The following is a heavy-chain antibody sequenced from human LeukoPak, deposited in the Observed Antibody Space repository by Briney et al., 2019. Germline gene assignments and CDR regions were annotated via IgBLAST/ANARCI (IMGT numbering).Heavy chain of an antibody. D-gene: IGHD1-26*01. Sequence: GGSLRLSCSASGFTFSDYYMSWIRQAPGKGLEWVSYISGSSSYTNYADSVKGRFTISRDNAKNSLYLQMNSLRAEDTAVYYCARVLPPRYSGSRTGGYYFDYWGQGTLVTVSS. CDR2: ISGSSSYT. CDR3: ARVLPPRYSGSRTGGYYFDY. CDR1: GFTFSDYY. J-gene: IGHJ4*02. V-gene: IGHV3-11*06.